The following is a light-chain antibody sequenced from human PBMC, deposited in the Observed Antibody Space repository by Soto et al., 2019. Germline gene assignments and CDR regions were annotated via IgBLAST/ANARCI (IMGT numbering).Light chain of an antibody. J-gene: IGKJ2*01. CDR3: QLYGSSPMYT. CDR1: QSVSNSA. V-gene: IGKV3-20*01. Sequence: EIVLTQSPGTLSLSPGERATLSCSASQSVSNSALAWYLQKPGQAPRLLIYGASSRATGIPDRFSGSGSGTDFTLTISRLEPEDFAVYYCQLYGSSPMYTFGQGTRLEIK. CDR2: GAS.